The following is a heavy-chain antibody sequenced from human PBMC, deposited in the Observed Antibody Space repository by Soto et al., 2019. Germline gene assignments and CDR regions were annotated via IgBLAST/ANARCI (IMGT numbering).Heavy chain of an antibody. J-gene: IGHJ6*02. CDR3: ARDLVIVVVAAAMGDDYYGRHV. D-gene: IGHD2-2*01. Sequence: QVQLVQSGAEVKKPGASVKVSCKASGYTFTSYGIGWVRPAPGQGLEWMGRISAYNGNTNYAQTLQGRITMTTDTSTSTAYMKLSRLRSDYTAVYYCARDLVIVVVAAAMGDDYYGRHVWGEGTPVAFA. V-gene: IGHV1-18*04. CDR2: ISAYNGNT. CDR1: GYTFTSYG.